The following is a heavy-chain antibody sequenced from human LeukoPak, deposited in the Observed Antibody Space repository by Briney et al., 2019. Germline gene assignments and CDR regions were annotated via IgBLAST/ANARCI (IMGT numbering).Heavy chain of an antibody. D-gene: IGHD3-22*01. V-gene: IGHV1-69*04. J-gene: IGHJ4*02. CDR2: IIPILGIA. Sequence: GASVNVSCKASGGTFSSYAISWVRQAPGQGLEWMGRIIPILGIANHAQQFQGRVTITADKSTSTAYMELSSLRSEDPAVYYCASIPTGYYYDSSGSTDYWGQGTLVTVSS. CDR3: ASIPTGYYYDSSGSTDY. CDR1: GGTFSSYA.